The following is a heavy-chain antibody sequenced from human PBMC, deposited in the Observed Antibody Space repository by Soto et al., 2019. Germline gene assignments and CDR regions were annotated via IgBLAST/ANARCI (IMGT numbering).Heavy chain of an antibody. CDR2: ISSRSYTI. D-gene: IGHD6-6*01. CDR1: GFTFSTYS. CDR3: ARGGSSSDNGLDV. J-gene: IGHJ6*02. V-gene: IGHV3-48*02. Sequence: VQLVESGGGLVQPGGSLRLSCVASGFTFSTYSMNWVRQAPGQGLEWVSYISSRSYTIYYVDSVKGRFTISRDNAKNSLYLQMNSLRDEDTAVYYCARGGSSSDNGLDVWGQGTTVTVSS.